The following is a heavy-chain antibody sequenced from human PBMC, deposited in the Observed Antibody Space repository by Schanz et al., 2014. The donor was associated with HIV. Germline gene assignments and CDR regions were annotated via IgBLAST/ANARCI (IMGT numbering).Heavy chain of an antibody. J-gene: IGHJ6*02. V-gene: IGHV3-48*01. CDR1: GFTFSSYS. D-gene: IGHD4-17*01. CDR2: ISSSSSSI. Sequence: EVQLVESGGGLVQPGGSLRLSCAASGFTFSSYSMNWVRQAPGKGLEWVSYISSSSSSIYYADSVKGRFTISRDNSKNTLYLQMNSLRAEDTALYYCAKWGREEDYGDYDLYYYYYGLDVWGQGTTVTVSS. CDR3: AKWGREEDYGDYDLYYYYYGLDV.